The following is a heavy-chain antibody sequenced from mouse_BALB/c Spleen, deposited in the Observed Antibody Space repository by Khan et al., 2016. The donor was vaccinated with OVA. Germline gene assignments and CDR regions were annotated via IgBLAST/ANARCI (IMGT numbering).Heavy chain of an antibody. CDR3: ARKDDYDAMDY. CDR1: GYSINSDYA. V-gene: IGHV3-2*02. Sequence: EVQLQESGPGLVKPSQSLSLTCTVTGYSINSDYAWNWIRRFPGNKLEWMGYISYSGSTSYNPSLKSRISITRDTSKNQFFLQLNSVTTEDTATYYCARKDDYDAMDYWGQGTSVTVSS. J-gene: IGHJ4*01. CDR2: ISYSGST.